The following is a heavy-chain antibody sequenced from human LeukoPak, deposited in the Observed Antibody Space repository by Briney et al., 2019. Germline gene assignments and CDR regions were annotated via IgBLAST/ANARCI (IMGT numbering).Heavy chain of an antibody. D-gene: IGHD4-23*01. V-gene: IGHV3-23*01. J-gene: IGHJ3*02. Sequence: GGSLRLSCAASGFTFSSYAMSWVRQAPGKGLEWVSAISVSGGSTYYADSVKGRFTISRDSSKNTLYLQMNSLRAEDTAVYYCAKDRATVVTLDAFDIWGQGTMVTASS. CDR2: ISVSGGST. CDR1: GFTFSSYA. CDR3: AKDRATVVTLDAFDI.